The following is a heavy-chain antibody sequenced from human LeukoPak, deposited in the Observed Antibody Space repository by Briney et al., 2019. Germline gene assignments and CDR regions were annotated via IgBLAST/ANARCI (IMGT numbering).Heavy chain of an antibody. CDR3: ARDMEMATRFDP. J-gene: IGHJ5*02. CDR1: GFSISNGYY. CDR2: IYYSGST. V-gene: IGHV4-61*01. D-gene: IGHD5-24*01. Sequence: SETLSLTCAVSGFSISNGYYWSWIRQPPGKGLEWIGYIYYSGSTNYNPSLKSRVTISVDTSKNQFSLKLSSVTAADTAVYYCARDMEMATRFDPWGQGTLVTVSS.